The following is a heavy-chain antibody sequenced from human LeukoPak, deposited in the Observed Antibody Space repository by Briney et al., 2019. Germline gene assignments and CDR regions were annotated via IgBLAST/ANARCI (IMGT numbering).Heavy chain of an antibody. CDR3: ARGSLNYGSGSHYRGWFDP. D-gene: IGHD3-10*01. Sequence: PSETLSLTCTVSGGSISSYYWSWIRQPPGKGLEWIGYIYYSGSTNYNPSLKSRVTISVDTSKNQFSLKLSSVTAADTAVYYCARGSLNYGSGSHYRGWFDPWGQGTLVTVSS. CDR2: IYYSGST. J-gene: IGHJ5*02. V-gene: IGHV4-59*01. CDR1: GGSISSYY.